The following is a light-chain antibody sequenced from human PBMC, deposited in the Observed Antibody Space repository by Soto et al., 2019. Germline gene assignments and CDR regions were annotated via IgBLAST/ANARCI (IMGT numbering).Light chain of an antibody. CDR2: EVS. CDR1: SSDVDAYNH. V-gene: IGLV2-8*01. Sequence: SVLTQPPSASGSHVQSVTISCTGKSSDVDAYNHVSWYQQHPGKAPKLMIYEVSKRPSGVPDRFSGSKSGNTASLTVSGLQAEDEADYYCSSYAGSNMGVFGTGTQLTVL. CDR3: SSYAGSNMGV. J-gene: IGLJ1*01.